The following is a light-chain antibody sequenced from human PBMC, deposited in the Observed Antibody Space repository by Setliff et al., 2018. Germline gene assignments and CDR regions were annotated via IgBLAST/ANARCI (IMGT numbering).Light chain of an antibody. V-gene: IGLV2-14*03. CDR3: CSFTSSSTLPYV. CDR1: SSDVGGYNS. CDR2: DVS. Sequence: QSALAQPASVSGSPRQSITIPCTGTSSDVGGYNSVSWYQHHPGKAPKLMIYDVSYRPSGVSNRFSGSKSGNTASLTISGLQTEDEAHYYCCSFTSSSTLPYVFGTGTKVTVL. J-gene: IGLJ1*01.